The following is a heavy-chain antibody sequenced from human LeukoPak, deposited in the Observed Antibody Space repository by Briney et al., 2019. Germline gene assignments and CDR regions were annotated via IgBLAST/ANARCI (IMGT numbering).Heavy chain of an antibody. V-gene: IGHV4-59*01. CDR2: IYYSGGT. Sequence: SSETLSLTCTVSGGSISSYYWSWIRQPPGKGLEWIGYIYYSGGTNYNPSLKSRVTISVDTSKNQFSLKLSSVTAADTAVYYCARDVRYYYGSGNVILFDYWGQGTLVTVSS. J-gene: IGHJ4*02. CDR3: ARDVRYYYGSGNVILFDY. D-gene: IGHD3-10*01. CDR1: GGSISSYY.